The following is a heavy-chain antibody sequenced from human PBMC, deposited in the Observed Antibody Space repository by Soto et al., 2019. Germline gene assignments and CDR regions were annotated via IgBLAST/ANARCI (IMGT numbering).Heavy chain of an antibody. CDR1: GFTFSNYA. D-gene: IGHD6-6*01. V-gene: IGHV3-30-3*01. CDR3: ARDPDRRSSPFGFDY. J-gene: IGHJ4*02. Sequence: QVQLVESGGGVVQPGRSLRLSCAASGFTFSNYAMHWVRQAPGKGLEWVAVISYDGSNKYYADSVKGRFTISRDNSKNTLYVQMKSLRAEDTAVYYCARDPDRRSSPFGFDYWGQGTLVTVSS. CDR2: ISYDGSNK.